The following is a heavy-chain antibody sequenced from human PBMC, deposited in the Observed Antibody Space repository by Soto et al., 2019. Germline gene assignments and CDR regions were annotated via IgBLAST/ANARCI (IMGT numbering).Heavy chain of an antibody. CDR1: GYTSTTYG. D-gene: IGHD6-13*01. Sequence: GASVKVSCKASGYTSTTYGISWVRQAPGQGLEWMGWISGYNGNTNYAQKLQGRVTMTTDTSTSTAYMEMTSLRSDDTAVYYCTRDRKGSWFDAFDIWGQGTMVTVSS. CDR2: ISGYNGNT. V-gene: IGHV1-18*04. J-gene: IGHJ3*02. CDR3: TRDRKGSWFDAFDI.